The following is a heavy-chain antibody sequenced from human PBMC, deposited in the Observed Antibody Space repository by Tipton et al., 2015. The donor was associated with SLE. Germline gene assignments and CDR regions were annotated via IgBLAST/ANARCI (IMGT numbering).Heavy chain of an antibody. CDR3: ARGTLAATGRFAY. CDR2: IFPGDSDT. CDR1: GYSFTSYW. V-gene: IGHV5-51*01. D-gene: IGHD6-25*01. J-gene: IGHJ4*02. Sequence: QLVQSGAEVKKAGESLKISCKGSGYSFTSYWIGWVRQMPGKGLEWMGIIFPGDSDTRYSPSFEGHVIISADKSSSTAHLQWSSLKTSDTAMYYCARGTLAATGRFAYWGQGTLVTVSS.